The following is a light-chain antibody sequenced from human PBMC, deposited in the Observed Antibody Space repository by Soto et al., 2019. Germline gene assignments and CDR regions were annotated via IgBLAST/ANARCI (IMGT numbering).Light chain of an antibody. Sequence: QSVLTQPPSVSAAPGQKVTISCSGSSSNIGNNYVCWYQQLPGTAPKLLIYDVVHRPAGVPDRFSGSKSANTASLTVSGLQPEDEADYYCSSYTDTDNLLYVFGTGTKLTVL. J-gene: IGLJ1*01. V-gene: IGLV1-51*01. CDR3: SSYTDTDNLLYV. CDR1: SSNIGNNY. CDR2: DVV.